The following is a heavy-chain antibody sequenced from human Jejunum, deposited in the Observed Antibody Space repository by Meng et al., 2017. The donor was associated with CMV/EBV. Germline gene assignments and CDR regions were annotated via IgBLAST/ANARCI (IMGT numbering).Heavy chain of an antibody. Sequence: SGYTFTSYDINWVPQATGQGLDSMGWMNPIRGNTPSPPNYPYTVSLTRDTSTSTAYLELSGLTPEDTAVYYCSRGLRIVGTALAFWGQGTLVTVSS. V-gene: IGHV1-8*01. J-gene: IGHJ4*02. CDR1: GYTFTSYD. CDR3: SRGLRIVGTALAF. D-gene: IGHD1-7*01. CDR2: MNPIRGNT.